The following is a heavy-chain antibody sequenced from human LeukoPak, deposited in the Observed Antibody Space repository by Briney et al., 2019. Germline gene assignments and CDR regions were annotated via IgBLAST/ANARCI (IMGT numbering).Heavy chain of an antibody. CDR2: ISYDGSNK. CDR3: AREGIVVVPAAMLSGAFDI. D-gene: IGHD2-2*01. Sequence: GGSLRLSCAASGFTFSSYAMHRVRQAPGKGLEWVAVISYDGSNKYYADSVKGRFTISRDNSKNTLYLQMNSLRAEDTAVYYCAREGIVVVPAAMLSGAFDIWGQGTMVTVSA. V-gene: IGHV3-30*04. J-gene: IGHJ3*02. CDR1: GFTFSSYA.